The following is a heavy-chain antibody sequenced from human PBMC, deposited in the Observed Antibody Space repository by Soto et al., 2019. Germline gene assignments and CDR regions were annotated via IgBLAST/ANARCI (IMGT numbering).Heavy chain of an antibody. D-gene: IGHD3-16*02. CDR2: INHSGST. CDR3: ARVRITFGGVIVSFDY. J-gene: IGHJ4*02. Sequence: QVQLQQWGAGLLKPSETLSLTYAVYGGSFSGYYWSWIRQPPGKGLEWIGEINHSGSTNYNPSLKSRVTISVDTSKNQFSLKLSSVTAADTAVYYCARVRITFGGVIVSFDYWGQGTLVTVSS. CDR1: GGSFSGYY. V-gene: IGHV4-34*01.